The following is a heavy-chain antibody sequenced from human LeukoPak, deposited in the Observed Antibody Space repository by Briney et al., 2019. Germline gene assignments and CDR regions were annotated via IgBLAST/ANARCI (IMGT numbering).Heavy chain of an antibody. CDR2: INHSGST. CDR1: GGSFSGYY. V-gene: IGHV4-34*01. CDR3: ARGVYYYGSGSYYY. D-gene: IGHD3-10*01. Sequence: MTSETLSLTCAVYGGSFSGYYWSWIRQPPGKGLEWIGEINHSGSTNYNPSLKSRVTISVDTSKNQFSLKLSSVTAADTAVYYCARGVYYYGSGSYYYWGQGTLVTVSS. J-gene: IGHJ4*02.